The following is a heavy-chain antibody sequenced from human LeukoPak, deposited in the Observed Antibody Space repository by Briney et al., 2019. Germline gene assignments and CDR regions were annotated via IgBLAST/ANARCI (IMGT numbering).Heavy chain of an antibody. D-gene: IGHD2-15*01. J-gene: IGHJ2*01. CDR3: ARDPGSCSGGSCSFYWYFDL. V-gene: IGHV4-59*01. CDR2: ISSRGHT. CDR1: GVSISSSY. Sequence: AETQRLTCTVSGVSISSSYWSWIRQSPGKGLEWIGYISSRGHTKYNPSLNGRITISMDTPKNQVSLNLNSVTAADTAFYYCARDPGSCSGGSCSFYWYFDLWGSGTRV.